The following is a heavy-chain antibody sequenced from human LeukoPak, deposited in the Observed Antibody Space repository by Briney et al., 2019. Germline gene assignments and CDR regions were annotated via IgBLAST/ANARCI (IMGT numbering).Heavy chain of an antibody. CDR1: GFTFSSYS. J-gene: IGHJ4*02. CDR2: IIRSSSYI. V-gene: IGHV3-21*01. D-gene: IGHD3-22*01. CDR3: ARDHSKYYYDSSGYPQLYYFDY. Sequence: GGSLRLSCAASGFTFSSYSMNWVRQAPGKGLEWVSSIIRSSSYIYYADSVKGRFTITRDNAKNSLYLQMNSLRAEDTAVYYCARDHSKYYYDSSGYPQLYYFDYWGQGNLVTVSS.